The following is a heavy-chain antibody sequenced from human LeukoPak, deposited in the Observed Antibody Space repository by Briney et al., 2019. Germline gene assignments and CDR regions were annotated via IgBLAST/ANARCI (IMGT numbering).Heavy chain of an antibody. D-gene: IGHD3-22*01. J-gene: IGHJ4*02. CDR1: GGTVSSYA. V-gene: IGHV1-69*06. Sequence: ASVKVSCKASGGTVSSYAISWVRQAPGQGLEWMRGIIPIFGTANYAQKFRGRVTITADKSTRTAYMELSSLISEDTAVYYCARDAPPITMIVVSSFDYWGQGTLVTVSS. CDR2: IIPIFGTA. CDR3: ARDAPPITMIVVSSFDY.